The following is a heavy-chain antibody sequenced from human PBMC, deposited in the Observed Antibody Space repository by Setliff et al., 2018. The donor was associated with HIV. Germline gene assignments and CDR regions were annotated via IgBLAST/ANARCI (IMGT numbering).Heavy chain of an antibody. CDR3: ASSPVGYYYMDVWKFDD. J-gene: IGHJ4*02. D-gene: IGHD3-22*01. Sequence: GGSLRLSCAASGFTFSNAWMNWVRQAPGKGLEWVSRINSDGSSTSYADSVKGRFTISRDNAKNTLYLQMNSLRAEDTAVYYCASSPVGYYYMDVWKFDDWGQGTLVTVSS. CDR1: GFTFSNAW. V-gene: IGHV3-74*01. CDR2: INSDGSST.